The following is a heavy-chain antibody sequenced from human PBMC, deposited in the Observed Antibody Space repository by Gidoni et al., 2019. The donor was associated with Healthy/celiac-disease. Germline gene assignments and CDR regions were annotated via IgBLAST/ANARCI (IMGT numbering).Heavy chain of an antibody. D-gene: IGHD2-15*01. Sequence: QVQLVQSGAEVKKPGSSVKVSCKASVGTFSSAAISGGGQAPVQGLEWMGGIIPLFGTANYAQKFQGRVTITADESTSTAYMELSSLRSEDTAVYYCARSGYCSGGSCYLDRSWFDPWGQGTLVTVSS. CDR1: VGTFSSAA. CDR2: IIPLFGTA. CDR3: ARSGYCSGGSCYLDRSWFDP. J-gene: IGHJ5*02. V-gene: IGHV1-69*01.